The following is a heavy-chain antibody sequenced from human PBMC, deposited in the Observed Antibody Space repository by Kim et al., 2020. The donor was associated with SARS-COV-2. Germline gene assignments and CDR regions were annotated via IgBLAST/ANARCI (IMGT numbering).Heavy chain of an antibody. CDR1: GFIFSNYA. CDR3: VKESRGASTGIAFDY. CDR2: ISQSGQST. V-gene: IGHV3-23*01. J-gene: IGHJ4*02. D-gene: IGHD2-2*01. Sequence: GGSLRLSCAASGFIFSNYAMSWVRQGPGKGLEWVSAISQSGQSTYFADSVRGRFTISRDNAKNTLSVQLSSLRAEDTALYYCVKESRGASTGIAFDYWGQGTLVTVSS.